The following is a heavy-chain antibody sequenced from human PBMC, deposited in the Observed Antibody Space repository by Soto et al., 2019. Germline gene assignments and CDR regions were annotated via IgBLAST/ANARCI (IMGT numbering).Heavy chain of an antibody. CDR2: ISLRHHST. Sequence: ASVKVSCKTSGYTFVDYFIHWVRQAPGQGLEWMGIISLRHHSTSYAQKFQDRLSVTRDPSSTTIYMELSSLRSEDTAVYYCARGVFFDSIIYLPYGGLETRVTLPS. J-gene: IGHJ4*02. CDR3: ARGVFFDSIIYLPY. D-gene: IGHD3-22*01. V-gene: IGHV1-46*01. CDR1: GYTFVDYF.